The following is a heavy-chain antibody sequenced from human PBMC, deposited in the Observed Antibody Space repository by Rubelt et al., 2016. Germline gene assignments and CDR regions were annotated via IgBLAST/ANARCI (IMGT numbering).Heavy chain of an antibody. Sequence: QVQLVQSGAEVKKPGASVKVSCKASGYTFTSYGISWVRQAPGQELEWMGWISAYNGNTNYAQKCQGRVTMTTDTATSTAYMELRSLRSDDTAVYYCARDRIRIAARQGWYFDLWGRGTLVTVSS. CDR3: ARDRIRIAARQGWYFDL. CDR1: GYTFTSYG. CDR2: ISAYNGNT. D-gene: IGHD6-6*01. J-gene: IGHJ2*01. V-gene: IGHV1-18*01.